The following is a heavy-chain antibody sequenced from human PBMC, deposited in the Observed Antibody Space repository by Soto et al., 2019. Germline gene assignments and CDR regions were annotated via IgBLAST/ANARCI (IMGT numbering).Heavy chain of an antibody. J-gene: IGHJ4*02. V-gene: IGHV1-69*01. D-gene: IGHD3-22*01. Sequence: QVQLVQSGAEVRKPGSSVRVSCKASGGSFNRHTISWVRQAPGQGLEWMGGIIPIFGTANHAQKFQGRVTIIADESTSTVYRELSNLRSDDTAIYYCARGWGYDSTDYYYAYWCQGTLVIVSS. CDR1: GGSFNRHT. CDR3: ARGWGYDSTDYYYAY. CDR2: IIPIFGTA.